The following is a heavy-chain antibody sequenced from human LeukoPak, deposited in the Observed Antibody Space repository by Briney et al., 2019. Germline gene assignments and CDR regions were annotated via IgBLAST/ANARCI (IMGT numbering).Heavy chain of an antibody. Sequence: ASETLSLTCAVSGGSISSGGYSWSWIRQPPGKGLEWIGYIYHSGSTYYNPSLKSRVTISVDTSKNQFSLKLSSVTAADTAVYYCARLGSPGGYWGQGTLVTVSS. J-gene: IGHJ4*02. CDR3: ARLGSPGGY. D-gene: IGHD1-26*01. CDR1: GGSISSGGYS. CDR2: IYHSGST. V-gene: IGHV4-30-2*01.